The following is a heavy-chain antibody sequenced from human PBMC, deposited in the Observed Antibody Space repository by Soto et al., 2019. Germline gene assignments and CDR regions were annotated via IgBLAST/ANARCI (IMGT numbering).Heavy chain of an antibody. CDR2: IGASDGVT. Sequence: PGGSLRLAGVGGGSGFSTSSMRWVLQAPGNGLVWVSVIGASDGVTYYADSVKGRFTIPRDNSKNTLYLQMNSPRAEDTAVYYCEKHLHIAVSFSPRCSLYGLDVGGQGTTVAVSS. CDR1: GSGFSTSS. CDR3: EKHLHIAVSFSPRCSLYGLDV. V-gene: IGHV3-23*01. J-gene: IGHJ6*02. D-gene: IGHD2-2*01.